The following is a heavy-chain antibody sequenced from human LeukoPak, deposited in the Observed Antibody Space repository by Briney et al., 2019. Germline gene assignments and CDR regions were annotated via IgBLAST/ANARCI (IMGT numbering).Heavy chain of an antibody. J-gene: IGHJ3*02. CDR1: GFTFDDYA. D-gene: IGHD3-22*01. CDR3: AKDNFDSSGAQYDAFDT. V-gene: IGHV3-9*01. Sequence: PGGSLRLSCEASGFTFDDYAMHWVRQAPGKGLEWVSGMSWNGGSIGYADSVKGRFSISRDNAKNSLYLQMNSLRAEDTAVYYCAKDNFDSSGAQYDAFDTWGQGTMVTVSS. CDR2: MSWNGGSI.